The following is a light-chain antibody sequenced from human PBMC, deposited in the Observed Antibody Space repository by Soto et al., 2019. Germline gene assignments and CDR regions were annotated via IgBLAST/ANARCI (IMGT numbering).Light chain of an antibody. Sequence: EIILTQSPDTLSLSPGERATLSCRASQTVGSNYLACCQQRPGQAPRLLIYGATTRASAIPDRFSGSGSGTAFTLIITRLEPEDAAVCFCQQHTGAPPPFGRGTRLDIK. CDR2: GAT. CDR3: QQHTGAPPP. J-gene: IGKJ5*01. CDR1: QTVGSNY. V-gene: IGKV3-20*01.